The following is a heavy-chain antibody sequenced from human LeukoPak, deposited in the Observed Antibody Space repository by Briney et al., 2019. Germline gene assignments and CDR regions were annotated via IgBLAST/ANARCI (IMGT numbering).Heavy chain of an antibody. Sequence: GGSLRLSCAASGFTFSSYAMHWVRQAPGKGLEWVAVISYDGSNKYYADSVKGRFTISRDNSKNTLYLQMNSLRAEDTAVYYCARGQVGEYQLLSPNWFDPWGQGTLVTVSS. D-gene: IGHD2-2*01. J-gene: IGHJ5*02. CDR2: ISYDGSNK. CDR1: GFTFSSYA. CDR3: ARGQVGEYQLLSPNWFDP. V-gene: IGHV3-30*01.